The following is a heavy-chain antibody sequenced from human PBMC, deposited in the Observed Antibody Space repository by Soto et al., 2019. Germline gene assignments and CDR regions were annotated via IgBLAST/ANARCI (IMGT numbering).Heavy chain of an antibody. Sequence: QMQLVQSGAEVKERGSSVKISCKTSGGTFYTYALTWVRQAPGQGLEWIGGIIPIFGIKNVAQRFQGRVTINADESLTTAYMEMTSLRSDDTAVYYCAKEAGDHWGQGTLVTVSS. CDR3: AKEAGDH. J-gene: IGHJ4*02. CDR1: GGTFYTYA. D-gene: IGHD3-10*01. CDR2: IIPIFGIK. V-gene: IGHV1-69*01.